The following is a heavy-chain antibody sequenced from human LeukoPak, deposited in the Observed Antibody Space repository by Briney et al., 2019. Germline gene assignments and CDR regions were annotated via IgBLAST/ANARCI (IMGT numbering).Heavy chain of an antibody. CDR2: ISSSSSYI. Sequence: GGSLRLSCAASGFTFSSYSMNWVRQAPGKGLEWVSSISSSSSYIYYADSVKGRFTISRDNAKNSLYLQMNSLRAEDTAVYYCARDESIVVGPGARDAFDIWGQGTMVTVSS. V-gene: IGHV3-21*01. CDR3: ARDESIVVGPGARDAFDI. D-gene: IGHD2-2*01. J-gene: IGHJ3*02. CDR1: GFTFSSYS.